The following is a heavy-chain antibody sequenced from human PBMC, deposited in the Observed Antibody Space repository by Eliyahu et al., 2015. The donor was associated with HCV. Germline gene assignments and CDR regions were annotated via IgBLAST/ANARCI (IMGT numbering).Heavy chain of an antibody. J-gene: IGHJ4*02. CDR1: GFTFSKYA. CDR3: VKDGYSGSNGYFDY. D-gene: IGHD1-26*01. V-gene: IGHV3-23*01. CDR2: ISPGGDDR. Sequence: VQLLDSGGGLVQPGGSLXLSCAASGFTFSKYAMNWVRQAPGKGLEWVSGISPGGDDRFYADSVKGRFIISRDDSKTTLYLQMDSLRAEDTAAYYCVKDGYSGSNGYFDYWGQGTLVTVSS.